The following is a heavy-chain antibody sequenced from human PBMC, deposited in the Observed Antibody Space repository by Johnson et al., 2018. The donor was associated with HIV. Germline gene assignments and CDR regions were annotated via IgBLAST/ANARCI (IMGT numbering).Heavy chain of an antibody. Sequence: VQLVESGGGVVRPGGSLRVSCAASGFTFSSYWMHWVRQVAGKGLVWVARINSDGSNKYYADSVKGRFTISRDSSKNTLYLQMNSLRAEDTAVYYCARGRSLRSVAGDDAFDIWGQGTMVTVSS. CDR3: ARGRSLRSVAGDDAFDI. J-gene: IGHJ3*02. D-gene: IGHD6-19*01. CDR2: INSDGSNK. CDR1: GFTFSSYW. V-gene: IGHV3-74*02.